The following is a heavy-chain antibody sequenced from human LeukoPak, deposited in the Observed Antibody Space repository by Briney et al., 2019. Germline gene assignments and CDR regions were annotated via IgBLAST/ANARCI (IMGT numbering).Heavy chain of an antibody. Sequence: GSLRLSCAASGFTFSSYWMHWVRQAPGKGLVWVSRINSDGSSTSYADSVKGRFTISRDNAKNSLYLQMNSLRAEDTALYYCAKDIGGGSYLRDWGQGTLVTVSS. D-gene: IGHD1-26*01. CDR2: INSDGSST. CDR3: AKDIGGGSYLRD. CDR1: GFTFSSYW. V-gene: IGHV3-74*01. J-gene: IGHJ4*02.